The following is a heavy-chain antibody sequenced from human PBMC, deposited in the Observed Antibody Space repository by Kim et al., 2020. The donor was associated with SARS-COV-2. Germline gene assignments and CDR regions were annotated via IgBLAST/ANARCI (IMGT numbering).Heavy chain of an antibody. CDR3: AREYYYDSSGQENWFDP. V-gene: IGHV1-3*01. CDR1: GYTFTSYA. CDR2: INAGNGNT. J-gene: IGHJ5*02. D-gene: IGHD3-22*01. Sequence: ASVKVSCKASGYTFTSYAMHWVRQAPGQRLEWMGWINAGNGNTKYSQKFQGRVTITRDTSASTAYMELSSLRSEDTAVYYCAREYYYDSSGQENWFDPWGQGTLVTVSS.